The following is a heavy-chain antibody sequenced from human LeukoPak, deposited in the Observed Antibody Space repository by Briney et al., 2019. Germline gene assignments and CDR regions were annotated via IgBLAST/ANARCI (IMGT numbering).Heavy chain of an antibody. D-gene: IGHD1-7*01. CDR1: GYTFTSYG. CDR3: ARAELRPNWFDP. CDR2: ISAYNGNT. J-gene: IGHJ5*02. V-gene: IGHV1-18*01. Sequence: ASVKVSCKASGYTFTSYGISWVRQAPGQGLEWMGWISAYNGNTNYAQKLQGRVTMTTDTSTSTAYMELRSLRSDDTAVYDCARAELRPNWFDPWGQGTLVTVSS.